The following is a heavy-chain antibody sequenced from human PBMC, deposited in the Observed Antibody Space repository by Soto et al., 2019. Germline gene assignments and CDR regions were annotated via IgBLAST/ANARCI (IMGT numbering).Heavy chain of an antibody. CDR1: GFTFSSYS. CDR3: ASQSWAVADNVGY. Sequence: GGSLRLSCAASGFTFSSYSMNWVRQAPGKGLEWVSYISSSSSTIYYADSVKGRFTISRDNAKNSLYLQMNSLRAEDTAVYYCASQSWAVADNVGYWGQGTLGTVSS. D-gene: IGHD6-19*01. CDR2: ISSSSSTI. J-gene: IGHJ4*02. V-gene: IGHV3-48*01.